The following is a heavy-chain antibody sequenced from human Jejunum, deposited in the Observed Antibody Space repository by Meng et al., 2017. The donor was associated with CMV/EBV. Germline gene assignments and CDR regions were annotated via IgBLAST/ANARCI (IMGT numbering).Heavy chain of an antibody. D-gene: IGHD3-10*01. CDR2: ISSSGSVV. J-gene: IGHJ4*02. CDR3: ARDRFFGDDGSGAYFHDY. V-gene: IGHV3-48*03. Sequence: FRNNDMNWVRQAPGKGLEWVASISSSGSVVQYAESVKGRFVVSRDNAKKSLYLQMSSLRAEDTAVYYCARDRFFGDDGSGAYFHDYWGQGTLVTVSS. CDR1: FRNND.